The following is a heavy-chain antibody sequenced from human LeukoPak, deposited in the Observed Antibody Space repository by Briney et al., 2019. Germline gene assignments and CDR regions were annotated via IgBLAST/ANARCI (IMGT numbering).Heavy chain of an antibody. D-gene: IGHD6-13*01. J-gene: IGHJ1*01. CDR2: IYYSGST. Sequence: SETLSLTCTVSGGSISSGGYYWSWIRQHPGKGLEWIGYIYYSGSTYYNPSLKSRVTISVDTSKNQFSLKLSSVTAADTAVYYCARFRNTDSSSFTTHWGQGTLVTVSS. CDR3: ARFRNTDSSSFTTH. CDR1: GGSISSGGYY. V-gene: IGHV4-31*03.